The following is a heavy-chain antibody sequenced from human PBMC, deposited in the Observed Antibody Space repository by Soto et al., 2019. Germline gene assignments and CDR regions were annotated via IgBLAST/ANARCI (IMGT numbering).Heavy chain of an antibody. CDR3: ARGDLLTGYSY. J-gene: IGHJ4*02. D-gene: IGHD3-9*01. CDR1: GGSFSGYY. Sequence: QVQLQQWGAGLLKPSETLSLTCAVYGGSFSGYYWSWIRQPPGKGLEWIGEINHRGRTNYNPSLKSRVTMSVDTSKNHFSLKLSSVTAADTAVYYCARGDLLTGYSYWGQGTLVTVSS. CDR2: INHRGRT. V-gene: IGHV4-34*01.